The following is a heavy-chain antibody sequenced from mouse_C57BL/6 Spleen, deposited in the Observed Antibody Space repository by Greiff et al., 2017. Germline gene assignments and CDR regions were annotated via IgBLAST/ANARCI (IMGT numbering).Heavy chain of an antibody. CDR3: ARNLGDY. V-gene: IGHV1-76*01. CDR2: IYPGSGNT. Sequence: QVQLQQSGAELVRPGASVKLSCKASGYTFTDYYINWVKQRPGQGLEWIARIYPGSGNTYYNEKFKGKATLTAEKSSSTAYMQLSSLTSEDSAVYFCARNLGDYWGQGTSVTVSS. J-gene: IGHJ4*01. CDR1: GYTFTDYY.